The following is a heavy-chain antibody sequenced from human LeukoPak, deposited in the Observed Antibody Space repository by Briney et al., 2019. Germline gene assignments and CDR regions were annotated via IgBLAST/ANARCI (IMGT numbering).Heavy chain of an antibody. V-gene: IGHV1-69*05. Sequence: GSSVKVSCKASGGTFSSYAISWVRQAPGQGLEWMGGIIPIFGTANYAQKFQGRVTTTTDESTSTAYMELSSLRSEDTAVYYCARLAAAGTEEEDYWGQGTLVTVSS. CDR3: ARLAAAGTEEEDY. CDR2: IIPIFGTA. D-gene: IGHD6-13*01. J-gene: IGHJ4*02. CDR1: GGTFSSYA.